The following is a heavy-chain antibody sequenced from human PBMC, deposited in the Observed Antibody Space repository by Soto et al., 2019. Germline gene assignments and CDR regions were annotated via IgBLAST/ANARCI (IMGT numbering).Heavy chain of an antibody. J-gene: IGHJ4*02. V-gene: IGHV3-15*07. CDR2: IKSKTDGGTT. CDR3: TTGFRLRRSIGRWELLLPFDY. Sequence: GGSLRLSCAASGFTFSNAWMNWVRQAPGKGLEWVGRIKSKTDGGTTDYAAPVKGRFTISRDDSKNTLYLQMNSLKTEDTAVYYCTTGFRLRRSIGRWELLLPFDYWGQGTLVTVSS. D-gene: IGHD1-26*01. CDR1: GFTFSNAW.